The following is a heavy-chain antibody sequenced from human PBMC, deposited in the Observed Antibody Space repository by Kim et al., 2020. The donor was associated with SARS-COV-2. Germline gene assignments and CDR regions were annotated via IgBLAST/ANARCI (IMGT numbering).Heavy chain of an antibody. V-gene: IGHV3-74*01. J-gene: IGHJ4*02. Sequence: KGRFTISRDNDKNSLYLQMNSLRAEDTAVYYCARGAFYYDSSGYYDYFDYWGQGTLVTVSS. CDR3: ARGAFYYDSSGYYDYFDY. D-gene: IGHD3-22*01.